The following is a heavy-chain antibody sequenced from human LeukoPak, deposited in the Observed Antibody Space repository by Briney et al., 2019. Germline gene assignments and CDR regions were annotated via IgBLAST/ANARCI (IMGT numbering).Heavy chain of an antibody. J-gene: IGHJ4*02. D-gene: IGHD6-19*01. CDR3: ARDDWYSSGWPLFDY. V-gene: IGHV1-18*01. Sequence: ASVTVSCKASGYTFTSYGISWVRQAPGQGLEWMGWISAYNGNTNYAQKLRGRVTMTTDTSTSTAYMELRSLRSDDTAVYYCARDDWYSSGWPLFDYWGQGTLVTVSS. CDR1: GYTFTSYG. CDR2: ISAYNGNT.